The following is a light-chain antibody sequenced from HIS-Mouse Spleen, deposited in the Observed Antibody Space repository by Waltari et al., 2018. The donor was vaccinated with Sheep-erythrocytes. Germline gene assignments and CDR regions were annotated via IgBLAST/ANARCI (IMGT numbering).Light chain of an antibody. Sequence: QSALTQPRPVSGSPGQSVPISCTGTSSDVGGYNYVLSYQQHPGKAPKLMIYDVSKRPSGVPDRFSGSKSGNTASLTISGLQAEDEADYYCCSYAGSYTWVFGGGTKLTVL. CDR3: CSYAGSYTWV. CDR2: DVS. J-gene: IGLJ3*02. V-gene: IGLV2-11*01. CDR1: SSDVGGYNY.